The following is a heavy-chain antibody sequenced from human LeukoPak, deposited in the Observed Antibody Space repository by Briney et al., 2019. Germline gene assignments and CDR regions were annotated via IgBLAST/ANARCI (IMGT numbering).Heavy chain of an antibody. CDR3: ARCGYSSSWYFFVYYYGMDV. Sequence: GGSLRLSCAASGFTFSSYSMNLVRQAPGRGLEWFSSISSSSSYIYYADSVKGRFTISRDNAKNSLYLQMNSLRAEDTAVYYCARCGYSSSWYFFVYYYGMDVWGQGTTVTVSS. D-gene: IGHD6-13*01. CDR2: ISSSSSYI. CDR1: GFTFSSYS. J-gene: IGHJ6*02. V-gene: IGHV3-21*01.